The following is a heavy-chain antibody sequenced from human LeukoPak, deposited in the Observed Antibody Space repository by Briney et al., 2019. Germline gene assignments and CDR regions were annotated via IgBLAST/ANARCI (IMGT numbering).Heavy chain of an antibody. CDR3: ARTSYDYVWGSYRYMNWFDP. J-gene: IGHJ5*02. V-gene: IGHV4-59*11. Sequence: SETLSLTCTVSGGSISSHYWSWIRQPPGKGLEWIGYIYYSGSTNYNPSLKSRVTISVDTSKNQFSLKLSSVTAVDTAVYYCARTSYDYVWGSYRYMNWFDPWGQGTLVTVSS. D-gene: IGHD3-16*02. CDR1: GGSISSHY. CDR2: IYYSGST.